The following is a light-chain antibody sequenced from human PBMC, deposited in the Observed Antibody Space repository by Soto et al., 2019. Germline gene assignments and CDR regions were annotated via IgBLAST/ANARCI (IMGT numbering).Light chain of an antibody. J-gene: IGKJ1*01. CDR2: GAS. CDR3: QQYNTWPRT. CDR1: QGIKDY. Sequence: EIVVTQSPATLSLSPGERATLSCRASQGIKDYLAWFQQKPGQAPRLLIYGASTRATAIPARFSGSGSGTEFTLSISSLQSEDFAVYYCQQYNTWPRTFGQGTKVDI. V-gene: IGKV3-15*01.